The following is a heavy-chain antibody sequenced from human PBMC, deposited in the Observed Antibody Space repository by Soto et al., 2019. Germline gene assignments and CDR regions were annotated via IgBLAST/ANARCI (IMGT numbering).Heavy chain of an antibody. CDR3: ARHGWLES. CDR1: GFNVSGNS. V-gene: IGHV3-53*02. CDR2: IHSDANT. Sequence: EVQLVETGGGLIQPGGSLRLSCAASGFNVSGNSMNWVRQAPGKGLELLSLIHSDANTKYADSVKGRFTISRDNSENTVYLQMNSLRAEDTAVYYCARHGWLESWGQGTLVTVSS. J-gene: IGHJ5*01.